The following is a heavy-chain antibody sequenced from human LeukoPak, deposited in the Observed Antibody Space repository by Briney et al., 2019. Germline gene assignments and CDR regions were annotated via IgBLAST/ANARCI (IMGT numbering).Heavy chain of an antibody. D-gene: IGHD2-2*02. CDR3: ARSRLVVVPAAILY. CDR2: INPNSGGT. Sequence: ASVKVSCKASGYTFTGYYMHWVRQAPGQGLEWMGWINPNSGGTNYAQKFQGRVTMTRDTSISTAYMELSWLRSDDTAVYYCARSRLVVVPAAILYWGQGTLVTVSS. CDR1: GYTFTGYY. V-gene: IGHV1-2*02. J-gene: IGHJ4*02.